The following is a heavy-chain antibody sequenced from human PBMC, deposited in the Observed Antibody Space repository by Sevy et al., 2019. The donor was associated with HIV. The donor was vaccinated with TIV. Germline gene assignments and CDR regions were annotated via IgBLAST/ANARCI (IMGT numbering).Heavy chain of an antibody. CDR2: IKSNTDGGTT. J-gene: IGHJ4*02. V-gene: IGHV3-15*01. CDR3: TTGYDYGDYDY. CDR1: GFTFSNAW. Sequence: GGCLRLSCAASGFTFSNAWMSCVRQAPGKGLEWVGRIKSNTDGGTTDYAAPVKGRFTISRDDSKNTLYLQMNSLKTEDTAVYYCTTGYDYGDYDYWGQGTTVYVSS. D-gene: IGHD4-17*01.